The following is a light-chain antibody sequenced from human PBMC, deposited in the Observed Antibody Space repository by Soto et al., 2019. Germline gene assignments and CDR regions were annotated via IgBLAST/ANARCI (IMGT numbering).Light chain of an antibody. V-gene: IGKV3-11*01. Sequence: EIVMTQSPATLSVSPGERATLSCRASQSVGSYFAWYQQKPGQTPRLLIYDTSYRATGIPARFSGSGSGTDFALTISGLEPEDFAVYYCQQRTNWPWTFGQGTKVDIK. CDR2: DTS. CDR3: QQRTNWPWT. J-gene: IGKJ1*01. CDR1: QSVGSY.